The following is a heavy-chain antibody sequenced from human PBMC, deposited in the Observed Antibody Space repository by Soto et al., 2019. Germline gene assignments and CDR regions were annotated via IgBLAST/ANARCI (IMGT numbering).Heavy chain of an antibody. Sequence: GGSLRLSCAASGFTFSSYAMSWVRQAPGKGLEWVSAISGSGGSTYYADSVKGRFTISRDNSKNTLYLQMNSLRAEDTAVYYCAKEPMIVVVITLEYFQHWGQGTLVTVSS. D-gene: IGHD3-22*01. V-gene: IGHV3-23*01. CDR1: GFTFSSYA. J-gene: IGHJ1*01. CDR2: ISGSGGST. CDR3: AKEPMIVVVITLEYFQH.